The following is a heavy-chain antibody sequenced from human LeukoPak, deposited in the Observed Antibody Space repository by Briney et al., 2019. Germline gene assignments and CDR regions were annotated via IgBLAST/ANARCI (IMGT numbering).Heavy chain of an antibody. CDR3: ARVPLYDRSGYYFDY. Sequence: GGPLRLSCAASGFTFSNYNMNWVRQAPGKGLEWVSYISTSGRAIFYADSVKGRFTISRDNAKNSLFLQMNSLRDEATAVYYCARVPLYDRSGYYFDYWGLGTLVTVSS. D-gene: IGHD3-22*01. CDR2: ISTSGRAI. CDR1: GFTFSNYN. V-gene: IGHV3-48*02. J-gene: IGHJ4*02.